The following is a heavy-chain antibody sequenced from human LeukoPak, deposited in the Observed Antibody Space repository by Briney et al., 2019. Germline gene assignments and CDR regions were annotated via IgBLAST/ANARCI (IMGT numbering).Heavy chain of an antibody. J-gene: IGHJ4*02. V-gene: IGHV5-51*01. CDR1: GYXFTSYW. D-gene: IGHD5-24*01. CDR2: IYPGDSDT. Sequence: GESLKISCNGSGYXFTSYWICWVRQMPGKGLEWMGIIYPGDSDTRYSPSFQGQVTISANKSISTAYLQWSSLKASDTAMYYCARQVDGYNRFDYWGQGTLVTVSS. CDR3: ARQVDGYNRFDY.